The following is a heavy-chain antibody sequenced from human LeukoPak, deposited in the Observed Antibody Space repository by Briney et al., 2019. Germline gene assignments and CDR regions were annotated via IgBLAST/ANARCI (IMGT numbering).Heavy chain of an antibody. V-gene: IGHV4-59*01. D-gene: IGHD1-26*01. CDR1: GGSFSTYY. J-gene: IGHJ4*02. CDR2: FYYSGST. CDR3: ARGQGGNYYLNYFDY. Sequence: ASETLSLTCTVTGGSFSTYYWSWIRQPPGKGLEWSGHFYYSGSTNYNPSLKSRVTISVDTSRNQFSLKLTSVTAADTAVYYCARGQGGNYYLNYFDYWGQGALVTVSS.